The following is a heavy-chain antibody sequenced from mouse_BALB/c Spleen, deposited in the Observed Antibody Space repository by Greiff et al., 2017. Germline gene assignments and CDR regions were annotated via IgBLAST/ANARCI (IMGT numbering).Heavy chain of an antibody. V-gene: IGHV2-6-7*01. J-gene: IGHJ2*01. CDR3: ARGLGFDY. Sequence: QVQLKESGPGLVAPSQSLSITCTVSGFSLPGSGVNWVRQPPGKGLAWLGMIWGDGSTDYNSAPKSRLSISKDNSKSQVFLKMNSLQTDDTARYYCARGLGFDYWGQGTTLTGSS. CDR2: IWGDGST. CDR1: GFSLPGSG. D-gene: IGHD4-1*01.